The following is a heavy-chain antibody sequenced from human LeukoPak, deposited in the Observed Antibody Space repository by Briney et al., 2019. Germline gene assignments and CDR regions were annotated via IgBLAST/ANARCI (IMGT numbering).Heavy chain of an antibody. J-gene: IGHJ6*03. Sequence: PGGSLRLSCAASGFTVSSVYMSWFRQAPGKGLEWVSLIYSGGSTYYADSVKDRFTISRDNSKNTVYLQMNSLRTEDTAVYYCARVGAPYGSGSYSYSYCYFDVWGIGTTVTISS. CDR3: ARVGAPYGSGSYSYSYCYFDV. D-gene: IGHD3-10*01. CDR2: IYSGGST. V-gene: IGHV3-66*01. CDR1: GFTVSSVY.